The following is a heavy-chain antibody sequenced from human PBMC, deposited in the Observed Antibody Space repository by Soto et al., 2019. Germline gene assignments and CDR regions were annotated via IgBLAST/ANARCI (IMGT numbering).Heavy chain of an antibody. Sequence: ASVKVSCKPSGYTFINYGITWVRQAPGQGLEWMGWISGYDGNTNYAPKLQGRVTMTRDTSTSTVYMELRSLRSDDTAVYYCARDRGRSCSGGTCPFDYWGQGTLVTVSS. D-gene: IGHD2-15*01. CDR3: ARDRGRSCSGGTCPFDY. V-gene: IGHV1-18*01. CDR1: GYTFINYG. J-gene: IGHJ4*02. CDR2: ISGYDGNT.